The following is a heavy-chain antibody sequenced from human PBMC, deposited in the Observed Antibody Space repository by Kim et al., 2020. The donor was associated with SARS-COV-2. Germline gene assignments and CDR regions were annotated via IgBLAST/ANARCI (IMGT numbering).Heavy chain of an antibody. J-gene: IGHJ4*02. V-gene: IGHV3-66*01. CDR3: ARVGITMPGNDY. CDR2: IYSDGNR. D-gene: IGHD6-19*01. CDR1: GFTVSSSF. Sequence: GGSLRLSCAVSGFTVSSSFMTWVRQAPGKGLEWVSIIYSDGNRYYTDSVQDRFTISRDNSKNTLDLQMNSLRAYDTAVYYCARVGITMPGNDYWGQGTLVTVSS.